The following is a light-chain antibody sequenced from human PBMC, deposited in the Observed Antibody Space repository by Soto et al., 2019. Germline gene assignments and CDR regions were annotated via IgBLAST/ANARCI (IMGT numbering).Light chain of an antibody. CDR2: ATS. J-gene: IGKJ5*01. Sequence: EIPLTQSPSSLAASVGDRLTLTCRASRNVSIYLNWYQHKPGKGPTLLIHATSNLQIGVPSRFSGSGSGTESTLTTSSLEPEDLGPYYCQQSYKMPSFGQGPRLVI. CDR1: RNVSIY. CDR3: QQSYKMPS. V-gene: IGKV1-39*01.